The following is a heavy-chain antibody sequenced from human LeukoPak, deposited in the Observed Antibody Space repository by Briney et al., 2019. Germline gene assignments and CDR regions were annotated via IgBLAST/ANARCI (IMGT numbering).Heavy chain of an antibody. J-gene: IGHJ4*02. D-gene: IGHD3-22*01. CDR2: INPSGGST. V-gene: IGHV1-46*01. CDR1: GYTFTGYY. Sequence: ASVKVSCKASGYTFTGYYMHWVRQAPGQGLEWMGIINPSGGSTSYAQKFQGRVTMTRDMSTSTVYMELSSLRSEDTAVYYCARADSSGYYYIHWGQGTLVTVSS. CDR3: ARADSSGYYYIH.